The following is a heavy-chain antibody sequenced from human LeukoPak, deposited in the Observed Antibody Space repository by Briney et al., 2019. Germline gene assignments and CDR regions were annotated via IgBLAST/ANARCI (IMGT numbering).Heavy chain of an antibody. Sequence: GGSLTLSRVASGFTFTDHSMHWVRQAPGKGLEWVAVVANNERTIFYADSLKGRFTVYRDNSKNTVYLQMNSLRDEDMAFYYCAREKQSGRTSFDFWGQGSLVSVSS. CDR1: GFTFTDHS. J-gene: IGHJ4*02. CDR2: VANNERTI. V-gene: IGHV3-30*04. CDR3: AREKQSGRTSFDF. D-gene: IGHD1/OR15-1a*01.